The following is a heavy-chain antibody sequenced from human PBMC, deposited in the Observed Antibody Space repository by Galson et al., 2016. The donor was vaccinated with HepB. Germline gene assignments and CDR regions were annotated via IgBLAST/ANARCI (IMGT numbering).Heavy chain of an antibody. Sequence: SETLSLTCTVSRGSISSYYWSWIRQPPGKGLEWIGYIYYSGYTNYNPSLRSRVTMSVDTSKNQFSLKLSSVTAADTAVYYCARDGYEGYIGEGMDVWGQGTTVTVSS. CDR3: ARDGYEGYIGEGMDV. CDR1: RGSISSYY. CDR2: IYYSGYT. V-gene: IGHV4-59*01. D-gene: IGHD5-24*01. J-gene: IGHJ6*02.